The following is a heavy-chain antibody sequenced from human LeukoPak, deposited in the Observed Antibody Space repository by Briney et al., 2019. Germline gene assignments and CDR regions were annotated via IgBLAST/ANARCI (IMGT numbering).Heavy chain of an antibody. CDR3: ATETNGRQYGY. J-gene: IGHJ4*02. Sequence: PGGSLRLSCTASGLTFSTSGFNWVRQAPGKGMEWVASIGPTGADRYHADSIKGRFTISRDNANNFLYLQMNSLRAEDTAVYYCATETNGRQYGYWGQGTLLTVSS. V-gene: IGHV3-21*06. CDR1: GLTFSTSG. D-gene: IGHD1-14*01. CDR2: IGPTGADR.